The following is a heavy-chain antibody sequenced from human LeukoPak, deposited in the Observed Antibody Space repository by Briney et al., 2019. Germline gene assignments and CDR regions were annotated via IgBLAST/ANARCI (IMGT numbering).Heavy chain of an antibody. J-gene: IGHJ5*02. V-gene: IGHV3-9*01. CDR1: GFTFDDYA. CDR3: AKGGETSTLSPMGRFDP. Sequence: GRSLRLSCAASGFTFDDYAMHWVRQGPGKGLEWVSGISWNSGSIGYADSVKGRFTISRDNAKNSLYLQMNSLRAEDTALYYCAKGGETSTLSPMGRFDPWGQGTLVTVSS. D-gene: IGHD2-2*01. CDR2: ISWNSGSI.